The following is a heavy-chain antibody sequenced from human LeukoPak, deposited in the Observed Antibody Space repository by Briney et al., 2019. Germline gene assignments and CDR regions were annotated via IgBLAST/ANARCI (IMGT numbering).Heavy chain of an antibody. CDR2: INAGNGNT. CDR3: AKGAPSSSSIFDF. CDR1: GYTFTSYA. Sequence: ASVKVSCKASGYTFTSYAMHWVRQAPGQRLEWMGWINAGNGNTKYSQKFQGRVTITRDTSASTAYMELSSLRPDDTAVYYCAKGAPSSSSIFDFWGPGTLVTVSS. D-gene: IGHD6-6*01. J-gene: IGHJ4*02. V-gene: IGHV1-3*01.